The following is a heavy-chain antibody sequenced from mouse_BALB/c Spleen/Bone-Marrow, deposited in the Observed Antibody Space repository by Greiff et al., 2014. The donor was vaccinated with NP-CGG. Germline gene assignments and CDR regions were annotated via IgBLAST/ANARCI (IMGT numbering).Heavy chain of an antibody. D-gene: IGHD1-1*01. Sequence: VKLVESGAELAKPGASVKMSCEASGYTFSSYWMHWVKQRPGQGLEWIGYISPTTGYTEYSQKFKDKATLTADKSSSTAYMQLSSLTSEDSAVYYCARYGNFRAMDYWGQGTSVTVSS. V-gene: IGHV1-7*01. CDR1: GYTFSSYW. J-gene: IGHJ4*01. CDR2: ISPTTGYT. CDR3: ARYGNFRAMDY.